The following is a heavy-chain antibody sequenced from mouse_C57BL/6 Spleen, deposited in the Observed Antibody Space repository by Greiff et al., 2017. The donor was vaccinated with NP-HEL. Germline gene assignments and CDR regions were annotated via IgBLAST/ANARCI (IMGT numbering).Heavy chain of an antibody. CDR2: IYPGDGDT. J-gene: IGHJ4*01. D-gene: IGHD1-1*01. CDR3: ASDTCTGAMDY. Sequence: VQLQQSGAELVKPGASVKISCKASGYAFSSYWMNWVKQRPGKGLEWIGQIYPGDGDTNYNGKFKRKATLTADKSSSTAYMQLSSLTSDDSAVYFCASDTCTGAMDYWGQGTSVTVSS. V-gene: IGHV1-80*01. CDR1: GYAFSSYW.